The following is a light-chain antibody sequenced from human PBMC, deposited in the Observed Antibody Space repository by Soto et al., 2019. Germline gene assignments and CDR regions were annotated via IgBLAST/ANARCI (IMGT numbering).Light chain of an antibody. Sequence: DIQMTQSPSALSASIGDRVTITCRASQNVSTWLAWYQQKPGKAPRSLIFDASRLESGVSSRLSGTGSGTEFTLTIHILQPDDSGTYFCQHYYAFSPWTFSQGTKVQIK. CDR3: QHYYAFSPWT. V-gene: IGKV1-5*01. CDR2: DAS. J-gene: IGKJ1*01. CDR1: QNVSTW.